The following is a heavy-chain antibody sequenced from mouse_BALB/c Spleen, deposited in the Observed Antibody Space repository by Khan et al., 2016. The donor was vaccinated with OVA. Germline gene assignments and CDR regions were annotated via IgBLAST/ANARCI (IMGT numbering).Heavy chain of an antibody. CDR3: ARWDTTALYYFDY. CDR1: GYSITSDYA. D-gene: IGHD1-2*01. Sequence: EVKVEESGPGLVKPSQSLSLTCTVTGYSITSDYAWNWIRQFPGNKLEWMGYISYSGSTSYNPSLKSRISITRETSKNQFFLQLNSVTTEDTASYYCARWDTTALYYFDYWGQGPTLTVSS. V-gene: IGHV3-2*02. CDR2: ISYSGST. J-gene: IGHJ2*01.